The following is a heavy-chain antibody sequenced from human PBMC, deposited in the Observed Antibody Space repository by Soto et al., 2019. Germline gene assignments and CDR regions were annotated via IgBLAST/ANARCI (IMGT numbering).Heavy chain of an antibody. V-gene: IGHV4-31*03. CDR2: IYDSESA. CDR1: GESISSGGYY. Sequence: QVQLQESGPGLVKASQTLSLICSVSGESISSGGYYWSWIRHHPGKGLEWIGYIYDSESAYYNPSLKRRVTISMDTSKNHFAMKLSSVTAADTAVYYCARASSSSSAADYWGQGTLISVGS. J-gene: IGHJ4*02. CDR3: ARASSSSSAADY. D-gene: IGHD6-6*01.